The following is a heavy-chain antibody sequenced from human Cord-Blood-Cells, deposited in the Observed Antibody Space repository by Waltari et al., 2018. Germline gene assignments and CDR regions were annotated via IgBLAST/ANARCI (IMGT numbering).Heavy chain of an antibody. CDR2: IYSGGST. V-gene: IGHV3-53*01. J-gene: IGHJ3*02. Sequence: EVQLVESGGGLIQPGGSLRLSCAASGFTVSSASLSWVRQVPGKGLEWVSVIYSGGSTYYADSVKGRFTISRDNSKNTLYLQMNSLRAEDTAVYYCARDGDTGAFDIWGQGTMVTVSS. CDR3: ARDGDTGAFDI. D-gene: IGHD5-18*01. CDR1: GFTVSSAS.